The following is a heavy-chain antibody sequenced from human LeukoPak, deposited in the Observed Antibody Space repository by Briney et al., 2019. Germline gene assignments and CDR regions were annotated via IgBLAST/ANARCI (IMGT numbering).Heavy chain of an antibody. CDR3: ARGIVAAKGADY. D-gene: IGHD1-26*01. CDR2: ISGSGGST. V-gene: IGHV3-23*01. J-gene: IGHJ4*02. Sequence: GGSLRLSCAASGFTFSSYAMSWVRQAPGKGLEWVSAISGSGGSTYYADSVKGRFTISRDNSKNTLYLQMNSLRAEDTAVYYCARGIVAAKGADYWGQGTLVTVSS. CDR1: GFTFSSYA.